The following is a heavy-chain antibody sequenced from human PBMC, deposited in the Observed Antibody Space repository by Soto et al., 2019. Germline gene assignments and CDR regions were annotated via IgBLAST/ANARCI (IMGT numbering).Heavy chain of an antibody. J-gene: IGHJ4*02. V-gene: IGHV4-4*07. CDR2: IYPGGNT. CDR1: GGSISTYY. Sequence: SETLSLTCTVSGGSISTYYWSWIRQSAGKGLEWIGRIYPGGNTNYNPSLRSRVTMSVDTSKNQFSLKLSSVTAADTAVYYCARDAKYASTGYGLSIEPLEFWGQGTLVTVS. CDR3: ARDAKYASTGYGLSIEPLEF. D-gene: IGHD3-22*01.